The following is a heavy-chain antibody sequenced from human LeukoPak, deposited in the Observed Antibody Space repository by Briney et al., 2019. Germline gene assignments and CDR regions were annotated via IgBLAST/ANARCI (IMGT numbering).Heavy chain of an antibody. CDR1: GFTFSSYA. Sequence: GGSLRLSCAASGFTFSSYAMSWVRQAPGKGLEWVSAISGSGGSTYCADSVKGRFTISRDNSKNTLYLQMNSLRAEDTAVYYCAKPYSSGWPPIDFDYWGQGTLVTVSS. D-gene: IGHD6-19*01. CDR2: ISGSGGST. CDR3: AKPYSSGWPPIDFDY. J-gene: IGHJ4*02. V-gene: IGHV3-23*01.